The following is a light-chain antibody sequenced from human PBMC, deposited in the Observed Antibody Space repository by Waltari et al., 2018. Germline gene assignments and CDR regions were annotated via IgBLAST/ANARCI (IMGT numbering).Light chain of an antibody. CDR3: AVWDDSLSGRV. V-gene: IGLV1-47*01. CDR2: MNN. J-gene: IGLJ3*02. CDR1: SSNIGTKY. Sequence: QSVLTQPPSASGTPGQRVTISCSGSSSNIGTKYVYWYQQFPRTAPKLLIYMNNQRPSGGPDRFSASKSGTSASLAISGLRSEDEADYYCAVWDDSLSGRVVGGGTKLTVL.